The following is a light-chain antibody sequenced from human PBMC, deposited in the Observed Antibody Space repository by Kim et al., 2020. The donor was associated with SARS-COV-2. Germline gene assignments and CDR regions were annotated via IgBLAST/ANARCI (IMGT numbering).Light chain of an antibody. CDR2: QNN. CDR3: AAWDESLIAHV. J-gene: IGLJ1*01. Sequence: ELTQPPSASGTPGQRVTISCSGSSSNIGSNFVYWYQQLPGTAPKLLINQNNRRPSGVPDRFSGSKSGTSASLAISGLRSDDEADYYCAAWDESLIAHVFGTGTQLTVL. CDR1: SSNIGSNF. V-gene: IGLV1-47*01.